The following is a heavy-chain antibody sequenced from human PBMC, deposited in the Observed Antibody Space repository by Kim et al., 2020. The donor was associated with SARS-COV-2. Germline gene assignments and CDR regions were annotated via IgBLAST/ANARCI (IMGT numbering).Heavy chain of an antibody. CDR1: GYTFTSYA. V-gene: IGHV1-3*01. J-gene: IGHJ4*02. CDR3: ARDTNGITIFGVVIIGGYFDY. D-gene: IGHD3-3*01. Sequence: ASVKVSCKASGYTFTSYAMHWVLQAPGQRLEWMGWINAGNGNTKYSQKFQGRVTITRDTSASTAYMELSSLRSEDTAVYYCARDTNGITIFGVVIIGGYFDYWGQGTLVTVSS. CDR2: INAGNGNT.